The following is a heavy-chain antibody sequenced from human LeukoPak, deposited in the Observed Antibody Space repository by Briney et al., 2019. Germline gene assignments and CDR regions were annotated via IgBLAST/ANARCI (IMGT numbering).Heavy chain of an antibody. CDR1: GFTFSSYA. CDR3: ANNVLLWFGEFH. D-gene: IGHD3-10*01. J-gene: IGHJ4*02. CDR2: ISGSGGST. Sequence: GGSLRLSCAASGFTFSSYAMSWVRQAPGKGLEWVSAISGSGGSTYYADSVKGRFTISRDNSKNTLYLQINSLRAEDTAVYYCANNVLLWFGEFHWGQGTLVTVSS. V-gene: IGHV3-23*01.